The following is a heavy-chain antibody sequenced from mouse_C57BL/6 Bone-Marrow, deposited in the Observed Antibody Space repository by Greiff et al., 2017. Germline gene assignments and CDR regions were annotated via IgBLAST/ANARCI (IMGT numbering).Heavy chain of an antibody. V-gene: IGHV1-69*01. J-gene: IGHJ3*01. D-gene: IGHD1-1*01. Sequence: QVQLQQPGAELVMPGASVKLSCKASGYTFTSYWMHWVKQRPGQGLEWIGEFDPSDSYTNYNQKFKGKSTLTVDKSSSTAYMQLSRLTSEDSAVYYCASEGGGSSLFAYWGQGTLVTVSA. CDR3: ASEGGGSSLFAY. CDR2: FDPSDSYT. CDR1: GYTFTSYW.